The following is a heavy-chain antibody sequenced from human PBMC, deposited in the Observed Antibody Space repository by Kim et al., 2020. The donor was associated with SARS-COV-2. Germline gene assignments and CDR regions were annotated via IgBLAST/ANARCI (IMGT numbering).Heavy chain of an antibody. CDR2: ISGSGGST. CDR3: AKDLSKYSNSDAFDI. D-gene: IGHD4-4*01. CDR1: GFTFSSYA. V-gene: IGHV3-23*01. J-gene: IGHJ3*02. Sequence: GGSLRLSCAASGFTFSSYAMSWVRQAPGKGLEWVSTISGSGGSTYYADSVKGRFIISRDNSKNTLYLQMNSLRAEDTAVYYCAKDLSKYSNSDAFDIWGQRTMVTVSS.